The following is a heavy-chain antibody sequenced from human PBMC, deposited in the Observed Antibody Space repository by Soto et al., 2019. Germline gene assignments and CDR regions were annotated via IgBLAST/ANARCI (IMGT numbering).Heavy chain of an antibody. CDR3: ARHGGITLVRGVLTAFDI. Sequence: PLETLPHTCTVSGGSISSYDWIWMRQPTGKGLEWIGYMYHSGSTNYNPSLKSRVTTSVDTSKNQFSLKLSSVTAADTAVYYCARHGGITLVRGVLTAFDIWGPGTMVTVSS. V-gene: IGHV4-59*08. J-gene: IGHJ3*02. CDR1: GGSISSYD. D-gene: IGHD3-10*01. CDR2: MYHSGST.